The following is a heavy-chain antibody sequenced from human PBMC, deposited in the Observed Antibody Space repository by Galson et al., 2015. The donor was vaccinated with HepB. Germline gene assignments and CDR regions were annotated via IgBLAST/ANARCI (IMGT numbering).Heavy chain of an antibody. CDR3: ARASYTRGWFDP. Sequence: SVKVSCKASGGTFSSYAISWVRRAPGQGLEWMGGIIPIFGTANYAQKFQGRVTITADESTSTAYVELSSLRSEDTAVYYCARASYTRGWFDPWGQGTLVTVSS. CDR1: GGTFSSYA. J-gene: IGHJ5*02. V-gene: IGHV1-69*13. D-gene: IGHD2-2*02. CDR2: IIPIFGTA.